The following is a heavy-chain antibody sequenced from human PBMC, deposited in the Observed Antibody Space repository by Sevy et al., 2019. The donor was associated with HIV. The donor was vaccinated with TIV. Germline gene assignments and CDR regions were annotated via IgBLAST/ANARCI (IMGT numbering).Heavy chain of an antibody. CDR1: GYTFTSYG. CDR2: ISAYNGNT. J-gene: IGHJ4*02. CDR3: ARRGYSSSSGTIFDY. Sequence: ASVKVSCKASGYTFTSYGISWVRQAPGQGLEWMGWISAYNGNTNYAQKLQGRVTMTTDTSTSTAYMELRSLRSDDTAVYYCARRGYSSSSGTIFDYWGQGTLVTVSS. D-gene: IGHD6-6*01. V-gene: IGHV1-18*01.